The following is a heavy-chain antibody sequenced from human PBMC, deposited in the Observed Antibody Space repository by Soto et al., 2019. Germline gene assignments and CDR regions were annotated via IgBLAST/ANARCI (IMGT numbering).Heavy chain of an antibody. CDR1: GFTFDDYA. CDR3: AKIAVAGLYFDY. CDR2: ISWNSGSI. J-gene: IGHJ4*02. Sequence: DVQLVESGGGLVQPGRSLRLSCAASGFTFDDYAMHWVRQAPGKGLEWVSGISWNSGSIGYADSVKGRFTISRDNAKNSLYLQMNSLRAEDTALYYCAKIAVAGLYFDYWGQGTLVTVSS. D-gene: IGHD6-19*01. V-gene: IGHV3-9*01.